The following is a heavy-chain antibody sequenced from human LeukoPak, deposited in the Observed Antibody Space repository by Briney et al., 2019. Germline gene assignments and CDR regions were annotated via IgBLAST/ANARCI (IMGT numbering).Heavy chain of an antibody. Sequence: PGGSLRLSCAASGFTFRSYWMHWVRQAPGKGLVWVSRINTDGSYTSYADSVKGRFTISRDNAKNMLYLQMNSLRAEDTAVYYCTSDTFGARDSWGQGTLVTVSS. CDR1: GFTFRSYW. CDR2: INTDGSYT. J-gene: IGHJ4*02. D-gene: IGHD3-10*01. CDR3: TSDTFGARDS. V-gene: IGHV3-74*01.